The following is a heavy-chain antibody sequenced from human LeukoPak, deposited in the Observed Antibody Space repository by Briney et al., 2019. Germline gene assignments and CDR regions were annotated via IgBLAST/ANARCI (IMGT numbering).Heavy chain of an antibody. D-gene: IGHD2-8*01. CDR2: IIPILGIA. Sequence: SVKVSCKASGGTFSSYAISWVRQAPGQGLEWMGRIIPILGIANYAQKFQGRVTIAADKSTSTAYMELSSLRSEGTAVYYCAKTPNEIPSKNIVFDYGGQGTLVTVSS. CDR3: AKTPNEIPSKNIVFDY. J-gene: IGHJ4*02. CDR1: GGTFSSYA. V-gene: IGHV1-69*04.